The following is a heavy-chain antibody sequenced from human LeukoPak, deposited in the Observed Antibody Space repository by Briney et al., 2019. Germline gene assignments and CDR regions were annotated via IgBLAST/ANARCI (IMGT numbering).Heavy chain of an antibody. CDR2: ISYDESTE. J-gene: IGHJ4*02. Sequence: PGGSLRLSCAASGFTFSNYALYWVRQAPGKGLEWVAIISYDESTEFYADSVKGRFTISRDNSKNTLYLQMNSLKAEDTAVYYCAGFWGSHRLDEWGQGTLVTVSS. V-gene: IGHV3-30-3*01. CDR1: GFTFSNYA. CDR3: AGFWGSHRLDE. D-gene: IGHD3-16*01.